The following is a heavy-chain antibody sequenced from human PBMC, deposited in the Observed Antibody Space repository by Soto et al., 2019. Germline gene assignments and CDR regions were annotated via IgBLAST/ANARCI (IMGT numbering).Heavy chain of an antibody. Sequence: PSETLSLTCTVSGGSVSSGSYYWSWIRQPPGKGLEWIGYIYYSGSTNYNPSLKSRVTISVDTSKNQFSLKLSSVNAADTAVYYRARVFSDQAMVMSFDYWGQGPLVTVSS. V-gene: IGHV4-61*01. D-gene: IGHD5-18*01. CDR3: ARVFSDQAMVMSFDY. CDR2: IYYSGST. J-gene: IGHJ4*02. CDR1: GGSVSSGSYY.